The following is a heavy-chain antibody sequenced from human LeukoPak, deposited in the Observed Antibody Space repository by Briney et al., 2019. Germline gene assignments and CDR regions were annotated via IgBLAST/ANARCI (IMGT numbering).Heavy chain of an antibody. V-gene: IGHV4-34*01. CDR2: INHSGST. CDR3: ARDKQPGDY. Sequence: KPSETLSLTCTVSGGSISSYHWSWIRQPPGKGQEWIGEINHSGSTNYNPSLKSRVTISVDTSKNQFSLKLSSVTAADTAVYYCARDKQPGDYWGQGTLVTVSS. CDR1: GGSISSYH. D-gene: IGHD5-18*01. J-gene: IGHJ4*02.